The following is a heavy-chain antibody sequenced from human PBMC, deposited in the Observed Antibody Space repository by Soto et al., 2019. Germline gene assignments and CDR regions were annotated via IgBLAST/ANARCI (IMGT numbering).Heavy chain of an antibody. V-gene: IGHV3-7*03. CDR2: IKQDGSEK. D-gene: IGHD1-26*01. CDR3: ASRGGEEWDHFWEPSSYFDY. J-gene: IGHJ4*02. Sequence: HPGGSLRLSCAASGFTFSSYWMSWVRQAPGKGLEWVANIKQDGSEKYYVDSVKGRFTISRDNAKNSLYLQMNSLRAEDTAVYYCASRGGEEWDHFWEPSSYFDYWGQGTLVTVSS. CDR1: GFTFSSYW.